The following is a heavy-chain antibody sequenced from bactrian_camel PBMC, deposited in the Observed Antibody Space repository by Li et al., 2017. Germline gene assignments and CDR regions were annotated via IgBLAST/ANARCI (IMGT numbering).Heavy chain of an antibody. CDR3: ARDSGWGSNIDCGRTWYQYNY. CDR2: IDTDGRT. D-gene: IGHD6*01. CDR1: AAAGYTPRQYC. V-gene: IGHV3S55*01. Sequence: HVQLVESGGGPVTAGGPLRLSCAVSAAAGYTPRQYCLGWFRQAPGKEREFVSAIDTDGRTKYAVSVAGRFTITKDNAKNTLYLQMTSLKPEDTAMYRCARDSGWGSNIDCGRTWYQYNYWGQGTQVTVS. J-gene: IGHJ4*01.